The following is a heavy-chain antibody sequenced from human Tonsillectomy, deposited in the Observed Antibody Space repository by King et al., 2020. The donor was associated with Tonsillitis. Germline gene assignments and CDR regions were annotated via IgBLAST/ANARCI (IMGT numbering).Heavy chain of an antibody. J-gene: IGHJ3*02. V-gene: IGHV5-51*01. Sequence: DVQLVESGAEVKKPGASLKISCKASGYDFSTYWIGWVRQMPGKGLEWMGIIYPDDFDSRYSPSFQGQVTISVDKSVSTAYLQWSSLKASDTAMYYCARQGEYYYDSSGYYPIAAFDIWGLGTMVTVSS. CDR3: ARQGEYYYDSSGYYPIAAFDI. D-gene: IGHD3-22*01. CDR2: IYPDDFDS. CDR1: GYDFSTYW.